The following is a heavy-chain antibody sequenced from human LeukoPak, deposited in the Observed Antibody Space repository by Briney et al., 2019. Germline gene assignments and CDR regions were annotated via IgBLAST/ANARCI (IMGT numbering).Heavy chain of an antibody. J-gene: IGHJ4*02. CDR3: ATAGNYRFDN. CDR2: IDSNGNTI. V-gene: IGHV3-74*01. CDR1: GFTFSNTW. D-gene: IGHD1-7*01. Sequence: GGSLRLSCAGSGFTFSNTWMHWVRQAPGEGPVWVSRIDSNGNTINYADSVKGRFTISRDNARNTLYLQMYGLRVEDTALYFCATAGNYRFDNWGQGTLVTVSS.